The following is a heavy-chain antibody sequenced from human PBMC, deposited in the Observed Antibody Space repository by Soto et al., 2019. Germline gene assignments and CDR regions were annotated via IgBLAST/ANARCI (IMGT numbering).Heavy chain of an antibody. V-gene: IGHV3-21*01. CDR1: GFTFSSYS. CDR2: ISSSSSYI. J-gene: IGHJ4*02. CDR3: ARDINSRPYYFDY. D-gene: IGHD1-26*01. Sequence: EVQLVESGGGLVQPGGSLRLSCAASGFTFSSYSMNWVRQAPGKGLEWVSSISSSSSYIYYADSVKGRFTISRDNAKNSLYLQMNSLRAEDTAVYYCARDINSRPYYFDYWGQGTLVTVSS.